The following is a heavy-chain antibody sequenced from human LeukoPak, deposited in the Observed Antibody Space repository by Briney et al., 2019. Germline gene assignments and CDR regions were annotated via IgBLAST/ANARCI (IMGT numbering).Heavy chain of an antibody. CDR1: GFTFSSYW. CDR2: IKQDGSEK. V-gene: IGHV3-7*01. CDR3: ARDHVWPEHYPYYYYYYYMDV. J-gene: IGHJ6*03. D-gene: IGHD3-16*01. Sequence: PGGSLRLSCAASGFTFSSYWMSWVRQAPGKGLEWVANIKQDGSEKYYVDSVKGRFTISRDNAKNSLYLQMNSLRAEDTAVYYCARDHVWPEHYPYYYYYYYMDVWGKGTTVTVSS.